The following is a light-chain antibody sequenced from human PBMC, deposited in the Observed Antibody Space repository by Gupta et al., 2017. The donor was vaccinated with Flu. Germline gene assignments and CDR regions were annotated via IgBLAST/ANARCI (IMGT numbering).Light chain of an antibody. J-gene: IGLJ2*01. CDR2: EVS. CDR1: SSDIGIYNL. Sequence: QSALTQPASVSRSPGQSITISCPGTSSDIGIYNLVSWYQQHPGTAPKLMIYEVSQRPSGLSNLFAAYNAGTTAFATISGHQAEDDAYYYCSSYVSTNSVVFGGGTKLTVL. CDR3: SSYVSTNSVV. V-gene: IGLV2-23*02.